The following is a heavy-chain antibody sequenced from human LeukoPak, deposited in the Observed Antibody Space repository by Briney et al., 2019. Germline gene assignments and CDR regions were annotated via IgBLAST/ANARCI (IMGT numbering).Heavy chain of an antibody. CDR1: GYTFTSYG. D-gene: IGHD2-21*01. V-gene: IGHV1-18*01. CDR3: ARDDWYLDFDY. J-gene: IGHJ4*02. Sequence: ASVKVSCKASGYTFTSYGISWVRQAPGQGPEWMGWISAYNGNTNYAQKSQGRVTITADKSTSTAYMELSSLRSEDTAVYYCARDDWYLDFDYWGQGTLVTVSS. CDR2: ISAYNGNT.